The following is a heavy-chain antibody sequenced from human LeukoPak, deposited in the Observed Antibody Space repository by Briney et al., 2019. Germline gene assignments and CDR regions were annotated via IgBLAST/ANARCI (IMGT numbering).Heavy chain of an antibody. CDR3: AREAVDRDGYNLDWFDP. J-gene: IGHJ5*02. CDR1: GGTFSSYA. V-gene: IGHV1-69*13. Sequence: EASVKVSCKASGGTFSSYAISWVRQAPGQGLEWMGGIIPIFGTANYAQKFQGRVTITADESTSTAYMELSSLRSEDTAVYYCAREAVDRDGYNLDWFDPWGQGTLVTVSS. CDR2: IIPIFGTA. D-gene: IGHD5-24*01.